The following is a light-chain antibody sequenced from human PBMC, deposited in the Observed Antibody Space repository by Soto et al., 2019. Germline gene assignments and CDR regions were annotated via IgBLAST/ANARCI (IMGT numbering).Light chain of an antibody. J-gene: IGLJ2*01. CDR2: DVS. Sequence: QSALTQPASVSGSHGQSITISCTGTSSDVGGYNYVSWYQQYPGKVPKLMIYDVSKRPSGVSNRLSGSKSGNTASLTISGLQAEDEADYYCSSYTSSSTVVFGGGTKVTVL. CDR1: SSDVGGYNY. CDR3: SSYTSSSTVV. V-gene: IGLV2-14*01.